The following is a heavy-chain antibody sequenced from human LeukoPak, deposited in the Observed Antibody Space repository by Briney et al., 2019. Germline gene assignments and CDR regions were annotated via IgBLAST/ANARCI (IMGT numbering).Heavy chain of an antibody. CDR1: GFTFSSYA. CDR3: AKDGAAYCGGDCYSDFDY. J-gene: IGHJ4*02. V-gene: IGHV3-23*01. CDR2: ISGSGGST. Sequence: QPGGSLRLSCAASGFTFSSYAMSWVRQAPGKGLEWVSAISGSGGSTYYADSVKGRFTISRDNSKNTLYLQMNSLRAEDTAVYYCAKDGAAYCGGDCYSDFDYWGQGTLVTVSS. D-gene: IGHD2-21*02.